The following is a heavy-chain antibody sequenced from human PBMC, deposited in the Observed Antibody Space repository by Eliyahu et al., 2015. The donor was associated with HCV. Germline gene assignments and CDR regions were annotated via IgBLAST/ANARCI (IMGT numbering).Heavy chain of an antibody. Sequence: QVQLQESGPGLVKPSQTLSLTCTVSGGSISSGSYYWSWIRQPAGKGLEWIGRIYTSGSTNYNPSLKSRVTISVDTSKNQFSLKLGSVTAADTAVYYCARAWHRGTFDIWGLGTMVTVSS. CDR2: IYTSGST. CDR3: ARAWHRGTFDI. CDR1: GGSISSGSYY. V-gene: IGHV4-61*02. J-gene: IGHJ3*02. D-gene: IGHD6-13*01.